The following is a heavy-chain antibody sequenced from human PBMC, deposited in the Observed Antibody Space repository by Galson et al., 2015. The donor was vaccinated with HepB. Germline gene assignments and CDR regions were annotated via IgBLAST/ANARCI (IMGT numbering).Heavy chain of an antibody. CDR2: INEDGSAK. J-gene: IGHJ4*02. CDR3: VRQISSSRSQFDY. D-gene: IGHD6-13*01. Sequence: SLRPSCAASGFRLSDSWMTWVRQSAERGLEWVANINEDGSAKRYLDSVKGRFTISRDNAENSLYLQMNSLRAGDTAVYYCVRQISSSRSQFDYWGQGTLVTVSS. V-gene: IGHV3-7*01. CDR1: GFRLSDSW.